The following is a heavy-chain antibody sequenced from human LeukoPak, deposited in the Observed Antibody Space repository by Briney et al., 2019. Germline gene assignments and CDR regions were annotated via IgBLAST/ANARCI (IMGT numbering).Heavy chain of an antibody. CDR1: GDSVSSNNAT. D-gene: IGHD2-15*01. CDR2: TYYKSKWYN. CDR3: ARDPSGGFRWYFDL. J-gene: IGHJ2*01. V-gene: IGHV6-1*01. Sequence: HPLSLTCGISGDSVSSNNATWHRFRQSPSRGLAGLGRTYYKSKWYNDYAVSVKSRTTISPDTSRNQFSLQLSSVTPDDTAVYYCARDPSGGFRWYFDLWGRGTLVTVSS.